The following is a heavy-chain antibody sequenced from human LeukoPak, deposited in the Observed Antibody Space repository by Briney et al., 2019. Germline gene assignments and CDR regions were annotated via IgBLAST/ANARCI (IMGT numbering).Heavy chain of an antibody. CDR3: ARGTLNIPGEHGAFDY. V-gene: IGHV1-18*01. CDR1: GYTFTSYG. D-gene: IGHD1-14*01. Sequence: ASVKVSCKASGYTFTSYGISWVRQAPGQGLEWMGWISAYNGNTNYAQKLQGRVTMTTDTSTSTAYMELRSLRSDDTAVYYCARGTLNIPGEHGAFDYWGQGTLVTVSS. J-gene: IGHJ4*02. CDR2: ISAYNGNT.